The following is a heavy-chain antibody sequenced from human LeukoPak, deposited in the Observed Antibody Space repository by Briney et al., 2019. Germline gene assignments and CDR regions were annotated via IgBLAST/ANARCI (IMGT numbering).Heavy chain of an antibody. V-gene: IGHV4-59*08. Sequence: SETLSLTSTVSGGSISSYYWSWIRQPPGKGLEWIGDIYYSGSTNYNPSLKSRVTISVDTSKNQFSLNLSSVTAADTAVYYCARRDGDYDGAHFDYWGQGNLVTVSS. J-gene: IGHJ4*02. CDR3: ARRDGDYDGAHFDY. CDR2: IYYSGST. D-gene: IGHD4-17*01. CDR1: GGSISSYY.